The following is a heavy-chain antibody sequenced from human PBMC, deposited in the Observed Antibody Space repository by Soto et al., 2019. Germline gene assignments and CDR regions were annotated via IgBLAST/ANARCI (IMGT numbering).Heavy chain of an antibody. V-gene: IGHV4-31*03. D-gene: IGHD3-10*01. CDR1: GGSISSGGYY. Sequence: QVQLQESGPGLVKPSQTLSLTCTVSGGSISSGGYYWSWIRQHPGKGLEWIGYIYYSGSTYYNPSLRSRVTISVDTSKNQFSLKLSSVTAADAAVYYCASDPEYYGPYGMDVWGQGTTVTVSS. CDR3: ASDPEYYGPYGMDV. J-gene: IGHJ6*02. CDR2: IYYSGST.